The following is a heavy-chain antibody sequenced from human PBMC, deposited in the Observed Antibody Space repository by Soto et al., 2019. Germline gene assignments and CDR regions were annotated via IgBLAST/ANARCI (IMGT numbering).Heavy chain of an antibody. CDR3: ASRSGYKTVTIVPPFDS. CDR1: GGPFSVFS. Sequence: QVQLQQWGAGLLKPSETLSLTCAVSGGPFSVFSWSWIRQPPGEGLEWIGDIDQSGSTHYRPSLNGRRTFSMDASKKPFSLNLTSLTPADAAVSYCASRSGYKTVTIVPPFDSWGQGTLVTVSS. V-gene: IGHV4-34*02. J-gene: IGHJ5*01. CDR2: IDQSGST. D-gene: IGHD4-17*01.